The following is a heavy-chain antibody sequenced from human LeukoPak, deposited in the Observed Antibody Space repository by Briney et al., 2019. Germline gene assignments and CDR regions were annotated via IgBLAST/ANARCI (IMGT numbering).Heavy chain of an antibody. Sequence: PSETLSLTCTVSGGSISSYYWSWIRQPPGKGLEWIGYIYYSGSTNYNPSLKSRVTISVDTSKNQFSLKLSSVTAADTAVYYCARAGFLEWLSYFDYWGQGTLVTVSS. CDR1: GGSISSYY. CDR3: ARAGFLEWLSYFDY. D-gene: IGHD3-3*01. V-gene: IGHV4-59*01. J-gene: IGHJ4*02. CDR2: IYYSGST.